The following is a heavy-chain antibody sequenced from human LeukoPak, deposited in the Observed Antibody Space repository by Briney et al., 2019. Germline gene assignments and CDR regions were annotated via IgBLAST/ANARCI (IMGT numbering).Heavy chain of an antibody. J-gene: IGHJ4*02. CDR3: ARAVITFGATVAKGFDC. CDR1: GASLSNYY. CDR2: IYYSGST. Sequence: PSETLSLTCTVSGASLSNYYWSWIRQSPGEGLEWIGHIYYSGSTNYNPSLKSRVTISVDTSKNQFSLKLSSVTAADTAVYYCARAVITFGATVAKGFDCWGQGTLVSVSS. D-gene: IGHD3-16*01. V-gene: IGHV4-59*01.